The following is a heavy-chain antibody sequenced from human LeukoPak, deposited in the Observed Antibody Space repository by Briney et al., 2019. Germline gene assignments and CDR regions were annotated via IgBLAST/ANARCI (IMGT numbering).Heavy chain of an antibody. CDR3: AREGGVTMIVVVFDY. J-gene: IGHJ4*02. CDR1: GYTFTGYY. V-gene: IGHV1-2*02. D-gene: IGHD3-22*01. Sequence: GASVKVSCKASGYTFTGYYMHWVRQAPGQGLEWMGWINPNSGGTNYAQKFQGRVTMTRDTSISTAYMELSRLRSDDTAVYYCAREGGVTMIVVVFDYWGQGTLVTVSP. CDR2: INPNSGGT.